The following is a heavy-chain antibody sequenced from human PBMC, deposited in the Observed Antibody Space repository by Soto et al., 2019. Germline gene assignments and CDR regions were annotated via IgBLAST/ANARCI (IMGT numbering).Heavy chain of an antibody. D-gene: IGHD2-15*01. V-gene: IGHV1-18*01. Sequence: QVQLVQSGDEVRKPGSSVKVSCKASGYIFVNYGIAWVRQAPGQGLEWMGWISPYSGNTHYASKVQGRLTMTTDTSTSTAYMDRGSMTSDATALYYCAMVEKSFSPNPQDVWGQGTTVTVSS. CDR2: ISPYSGNT. CDR3: AMVEKSFSPNPQDV. CDR1: GYIFVNYG. J-gene: IGHJ6*02.